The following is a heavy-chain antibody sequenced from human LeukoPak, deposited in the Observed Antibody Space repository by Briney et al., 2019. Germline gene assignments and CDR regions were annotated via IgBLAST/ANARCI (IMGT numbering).Heavy chain of an antibody. CDR2: INHSGST. Sequence: SETLSLTCAVYGGSFSGYYWSWIRQPPGKGLEWIGEINHSGSTNYNPSLKSRVTISVDTSKNQFSLKLSSVTAADTAVYYCARHGRLRYFDWSTPRPGNWFDPWGQGTLVTVSS. V-gene: IGHV4-34*01. CDR3: ARHGRLRYFDWSTPRPGNWFDP. D-gene: IGHD3-9*01. CDR1: GGSFSGYY. J-gene: IGHJ5*02.